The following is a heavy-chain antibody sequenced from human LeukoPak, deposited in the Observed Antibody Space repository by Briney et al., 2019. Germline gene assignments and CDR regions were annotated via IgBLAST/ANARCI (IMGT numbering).Heavy chain of an antibody. CDR3: ARDGGWLQVGYYFDY. D-gene: IGHD5-24*01. CDR2: ISYDGSNK. Sequence: PGGSLRLSCAASGFTFSSYAMHWVRQAPGKGLEWVAVISYDGSNKYYADSVKGRFTISRDNSKNTLYLQMNSLRAEDTAVYYCARDGGWLQVGYYFDYWGQGTLVTVSS. V-gene: IGHV3-30-3*01. CDR1: GFTFSSYA. J-gene: IGHJ4*02.